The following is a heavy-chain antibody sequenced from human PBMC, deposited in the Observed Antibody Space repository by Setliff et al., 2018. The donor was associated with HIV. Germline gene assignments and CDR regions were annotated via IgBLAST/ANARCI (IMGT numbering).Heavy chain of an antibody. Sequence: VASVKVSCKASGYTFTSYYMHWVRQAPGQGLEWMGIINPSGGSTSYAQKFQGRVAMTRDTSTSTVCKELSSLRSEDTAVYYCARNTKAGTAIGYFQHWGQGTLVTVSS. CDR1: GYTFTSYY. CDR3: ARNTKAGTAIGYFQH. V-gene: IGHV1-46*01. J-gene: IGHJ1*01. CDR2: INPSGGST. D-gene: IGHD6-19*01.